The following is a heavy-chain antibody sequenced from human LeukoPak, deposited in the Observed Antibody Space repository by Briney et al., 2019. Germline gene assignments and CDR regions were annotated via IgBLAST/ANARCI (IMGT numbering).Heavy chain of an antibody. V-gene: IGHV4-4*07. CDR3: AREGYYYDSSGYYLFDY. Sequence: SETLSLTCTVSGGSISSYYWSWMRQPAGQGLEWIGRIYTSGSTNYNPSLKSRVTMSVDTSKNQFSLKLSSVTAADTAVYYCAREGYYYDSSGYYLFDYWGQGTLVTVS. J-gene: IGHJ4*02. CDR2: IYTSGST. D-gene: IGHD3-22*01. CDR1: GGSISSYY.